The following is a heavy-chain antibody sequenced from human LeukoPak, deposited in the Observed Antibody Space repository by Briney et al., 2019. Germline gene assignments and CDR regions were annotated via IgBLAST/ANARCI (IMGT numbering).Heavy chain of an antibody. J-gene: IGHJ4*02. CDR2: IDGSSANI. D-gene: IGHD5-24*01. CDR1: GFTFNKYS. Sequence: GSLRLSCAASGFTFNKYSMSWVRQAPGKGLEWITYIDGSSANIYYADSVKGRFTTSRDNAKNSVFLHMNSLRAEDTAVYYCATYGRDGYKGFYWGQGTLVTVSS. CDR3: ATYGRDGYKGFY. V-gene: IGHV3-48*04.